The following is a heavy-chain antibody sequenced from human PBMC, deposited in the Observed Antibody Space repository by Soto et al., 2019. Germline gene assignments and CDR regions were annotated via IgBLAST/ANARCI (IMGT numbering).Heavy chain of an antibody. D-gene: IGHD3-10*01. Sequence: GSLRLSCXTSGFNFNSYSMHWVRQAPGKGLEWVAFIYSGGATHYAVSVKGRLIISRDKSKNTVDLQMNSLRAEDTAVYYCAKEGPYVSESYMFRKNWLGPWGRGPRAPFSS. J-gene: IGHJ5*02. CDR1: GFNFNSYS. CDR2: IYSGGAT. CDR3: AKEGPYVSESYMFRKNWLGP. V-gene: IGHV3-53*01.